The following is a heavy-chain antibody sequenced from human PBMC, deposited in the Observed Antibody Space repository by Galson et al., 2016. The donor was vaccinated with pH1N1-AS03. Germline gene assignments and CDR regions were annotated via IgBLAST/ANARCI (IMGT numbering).Heavy chain of an antibody. Sequence: SVKVSCKASGDSFSSYAFTWVRLAPGQGLEWMGGIIPISGKPQYAQKFQGRVTITADESTTTVYLDLSSLISDDTAMYYCARDGPGIMRANAHWGQGTLVTVSS. V-gene: IGHV1-69*13. J-gene: IGHJ1*01. D-gene: IGHD3-16*01. CDR2: IIPISGKP. CDR3: ARDGPGIMRANAH. CDR1: GDSFSSYA.